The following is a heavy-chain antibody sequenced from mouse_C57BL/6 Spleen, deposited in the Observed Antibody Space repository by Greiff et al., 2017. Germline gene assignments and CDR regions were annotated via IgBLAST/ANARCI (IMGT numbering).Heavy chain of an antibody. CDR1: GYTFTSYW. CDR3: ARNGNWDKGGTAY. J-gene: IGHJ3*01. V-gene: IGHV1-64*01. CDR2: IHPDSGST. Sequence: QVQLQQPGAELVKPGASVKLSCKASGYTFTSYWMHWVKQRPGQGLEWIGMIHPDSGSTNYNEKFKSKATLTVDKSSSTAYMQLSSLTSEDSAVYYCARNGNWDKGGTAYWGQGTLVTVSA. D-gene: IGHD4-1*01.